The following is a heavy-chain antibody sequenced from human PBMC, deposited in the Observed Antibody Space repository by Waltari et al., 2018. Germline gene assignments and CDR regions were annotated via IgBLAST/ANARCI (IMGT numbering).Heavy chain of an antibody. J-gene: IGHJ6*02. CDR2: IIPIFGTA. V-gene: IGHV1-69*15. CDR1: GGTFSSYA. CDR3: ARDGRVVVVAAIYYYYGMDV. Sequence: QVQLVQSGAEVKKPGSSVTVSCKASGGTFSSYAISLVRRAPGPGAGWMGRIIPIFGTANYAQKFQGRVTITADESTSTAYMELSSLRSEDTAVYYCARDGRVVVVAAIYYYYGMDVWGQGTTVTVSS. D-gene: IGHD2-15*01.